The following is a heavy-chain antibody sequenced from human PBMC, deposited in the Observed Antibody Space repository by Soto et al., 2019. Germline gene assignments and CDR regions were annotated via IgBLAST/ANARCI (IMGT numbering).Heavy chain of an antibody. D-gene: IGHD1-26*01. V-gene: IGHV4-38-2*01. Sequence: SETLSLTCVVSNFSISSGYYWGWIRQSPGKGLEWIASIYRSGTTSYNPSLKSRVAISVDPSKNQFSLMLTAVTAADTAVYYCARTHSGSYYSVFNYWGRGSLVTVS. J-gene: IGHJ4*02. CDR3: ARTHSGSYYSVFNY. CDR2: IYRSGTT. CDR1: NFSISSGYY.